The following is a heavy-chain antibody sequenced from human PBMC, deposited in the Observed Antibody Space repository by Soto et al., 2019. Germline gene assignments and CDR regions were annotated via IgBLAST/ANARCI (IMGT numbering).Heavy chain of an antibody. Sequence: GGSLRLSCAASGFTFSSYGMHWVRQAPGKGLEWVAVISYDGSSTYYADSVKGRFTISRDNSKNTLYLQMNSLRAEDTAVYYCAKDRLYSYGPLSGYYYMDVWGKGTTVTVSS. D-gene: IGHD5-18*01. CDR3: AKDRLYSYGPLSGYYYMDV. CDR2: ISYDGSST. CDR1: GFTFSSYG. J-gene: IGHJ6*03. V-gene: IGHV3-30*18.